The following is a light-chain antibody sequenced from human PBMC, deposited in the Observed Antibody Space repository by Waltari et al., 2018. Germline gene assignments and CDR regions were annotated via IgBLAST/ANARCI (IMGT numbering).Light chain of an antibody. CDR1: IGDRG. CDR2: FYS. J-gene: IGLJ2*01. Sequence: SSVLTQPPSVSVAPGQTATLNCGGNIGDRGVHWYQRKPGQAPRVVMSFYSDRPSGIPERFSGSISGDTAALTISRVETDDEADYYCQAWDSTGDHPLFGGGTKLTVL. CDR3: QAWDSTGDHPL. V-gene: IGLV3-21*01.